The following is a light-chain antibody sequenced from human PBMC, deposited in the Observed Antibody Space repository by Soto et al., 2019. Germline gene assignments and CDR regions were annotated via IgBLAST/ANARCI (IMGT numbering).Light chain of an antibody. J-gene: IGKJ5*01. CDR2: GAS. CDR1: QSVRTK. Sequence: EIVMTQSPGTLSVSPGEGATLFCRASQSVRTKLAWYQQRAGQAPRLLMYGASTRATGIPDRFSGSGSGTEFTLTISSLQSEDFAVYYCQQYNSWPPITIGQGTRLEIK. V-gene: IGKV3-15*01. CDR3: QQYNSWPPIT.